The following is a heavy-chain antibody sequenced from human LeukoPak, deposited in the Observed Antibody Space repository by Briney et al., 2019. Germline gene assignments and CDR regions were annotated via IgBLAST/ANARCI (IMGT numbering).Heavy chain of an antibody. CDR2: ISSSSNHI. J-gene: IGHJ4*02. D-gene: IGHD6-13*01. Sequence: GGSLRLSCAASGFTFSPYTMNWVRQAPGKGLEWVSSISSSSNHIYYADAVKGRFTISRDNANNSVYLQMNSLRADDTAVHYCARYRSSPNFDYWGQGTLVTVSS. V-gene: IGHV3-21*06. CDR1: GFTFSPYT. CDR3: ARYRSSPNFDY.